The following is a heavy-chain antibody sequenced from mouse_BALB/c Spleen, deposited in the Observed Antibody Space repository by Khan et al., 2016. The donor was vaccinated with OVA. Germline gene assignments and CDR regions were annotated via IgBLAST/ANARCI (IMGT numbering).Heavy chain of an antibody. CDR1: GYTFTSYT. V-gene: IGHV1-4*01. CDR2: INPSSGYT. CDR3: ARTHER. J-gene: IGHJ2*01. Sequence: QIQLVQSGAELARPCASVTMSCKASGYTFTSYTVHWVKQRPGQGLEWIGYINPSSGYTKYNQKVKDKATLTADKSSSTAYMQLSSLTSEDSAVYYCARTHERWGQGTTLTVSS.